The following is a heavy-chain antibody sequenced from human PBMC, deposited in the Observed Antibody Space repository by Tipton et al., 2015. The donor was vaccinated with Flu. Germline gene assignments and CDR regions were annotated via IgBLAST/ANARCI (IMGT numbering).Heavy chain of an antibody. V-gene: IGHV4-61*02. CDR2: IYTSGST. J-gene: IGHJ4*02. CDR3: ASRLNGDVDY. Sequence: TLSLTCTVSGGSISSSSYYWSWIRQPAGKGLEWIGRIYTSGSTNYNPSLKSRVTISVDTSKNQFSLKLSSVTAADTAVYYCASRLNGDVDYCGQGTLVTGSS. CDR1: GGSISSSSYY. D-gene: IGHD4-17*01.